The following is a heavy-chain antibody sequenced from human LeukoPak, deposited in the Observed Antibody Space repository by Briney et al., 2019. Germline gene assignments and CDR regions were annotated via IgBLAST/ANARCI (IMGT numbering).Heavy chain of an antibody. CDR3: ARHDMYYDILTGYYIREVDY. J-gene: IGHJ4*02. CDR1: GGSISSSSYY. Sequence: SETLSLTCTVSGGSISSSSYYWGWIRQPPGKGLEWIGSIYYSGSTYYNPSLKSRVTISVDTSKNQFSLKLSSVTAADTAVYYCARHDMYYDILTGYYIREVDYWGQGTLVTVSS. D-gene: IGHD3-9*01. V-gene: IGHV4-39*01. CDR2: IYYSGST.